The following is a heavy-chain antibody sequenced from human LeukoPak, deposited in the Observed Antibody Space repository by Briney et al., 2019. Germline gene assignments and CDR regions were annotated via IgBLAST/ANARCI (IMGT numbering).Heavy chain of an antibody. D-gene: IGHD2-15*01. CDR2: IKSKTSGETT. Sequence: GGSLRLSCAASGFTFTNAWMTWLRQGPGKGLEWVGRIKSKTSGETTDYAAPVKGRFTISRDDSKNTLYLRMNDLKIEGTAVYYCSTEPDEEVAAYYGLDVWGKGTTVTVS. CDR3: STEPDEEVAAYYGLDV. CDR1: GFTFTNAW. J-gene: IGHJ6*04. V-gene: IGHV3-15*01.